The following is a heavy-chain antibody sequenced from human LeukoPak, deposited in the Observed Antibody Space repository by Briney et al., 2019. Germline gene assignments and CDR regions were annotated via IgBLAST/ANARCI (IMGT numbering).Heavy chain of an antibody. V-gene: IGHV3-7*01. CDR1: GFTFSSHW. J-gene: IGHJ4*02. CDR2: IKQDGSEK. D-gene: IGHD4-11*01. Sequence: PGGPLRLSCAASGFTFSSHWMSWVRQAPGKGLEWVANIKQDGSEKYYVDSVKGRFTISRDNAKNSLYLQMNSLRADDTALYYCARRITTVTAYFDYWGQGTLGTVSS. CDR3: ARRITTVTAYFDY.